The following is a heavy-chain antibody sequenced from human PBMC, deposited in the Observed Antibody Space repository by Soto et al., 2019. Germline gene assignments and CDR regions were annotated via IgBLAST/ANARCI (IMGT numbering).Heavy chain of an antibody. J-gene: IGHJ5*01. CDR3: VRLIGNSWLDF. Sequence: PSQTLSLTCAISGDSVSSTTAAWNCIRQSPSRGLEWLGRTYYRSKWYHDYAVSVKSRITINPDTSKNQFSLQLNSVTPEDTAVYYCVRLIGNSWLDFWGQGTLVTVSS. CDR2: TYYRSKWYH. CDR1: GDSVSSTTAA. D-gene: IGHD1-26*01. V-gene: IGHV6-1*01.